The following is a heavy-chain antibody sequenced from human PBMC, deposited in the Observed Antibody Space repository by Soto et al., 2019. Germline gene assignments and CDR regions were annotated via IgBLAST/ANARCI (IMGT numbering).Heavy chain of an antibody. CDR2: ISSSSSYI. V-gene: IGHV3-21*01. D-gene: IGHD5-12*01. J-gene: IGHJ4*02. Sequence: EVQLVESGGGLVKPGGSLRLSCAASGFTFSSYTMNWVRQAPGKGLEWVSSISSSSSYIYYADSVKGRFTISRDNAKNSLYLKMNSLRAEDRAVYYCARFGYTPEPHWGQGTLVTVPS. CDR3: ARFGYTPEPH. CDR1: GFTFSSYT.